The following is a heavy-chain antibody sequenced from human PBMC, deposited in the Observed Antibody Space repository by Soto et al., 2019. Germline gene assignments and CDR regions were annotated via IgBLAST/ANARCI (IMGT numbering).Heavy chain of an antibody. D-gene: IGHD3-10*01. CDR1: GGSVSSGDYF. CDR3: ARSPNYYYYGFDV. J-gene: IGHJ6*02. CDR2: IYYSGST. V-gene: IGHV4-61*08. Sequence: SETLSLTCTVSGGSVSSGDYFWSWLRQSPGKRLEWIAYIYYSGSTNYNPSLKSRATISVDTSKSQVSLTLASMTAADAALYYCARSPNYYYYGFDVWGQGTAVTVSS.